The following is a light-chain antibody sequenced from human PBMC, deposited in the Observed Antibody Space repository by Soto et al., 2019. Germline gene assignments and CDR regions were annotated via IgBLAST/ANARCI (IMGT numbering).Light chain of an antibody. CDR2: GAS. CDR3: QPYGSSPQT. J-gene: IGKJ1*01. Sequence: EIVLTQSPGTLSLSPGERATLSCRASQSVSSSYLAWYQQKPGQAPRLLIYGASSRATGIPDRFSGSGSGTDFTLSTSRLEPEVFAVYYCQPYGSSPQTFGQGTKVEIK. CDR1: QSVSSSY. V-gene: IGKV3-20*01.